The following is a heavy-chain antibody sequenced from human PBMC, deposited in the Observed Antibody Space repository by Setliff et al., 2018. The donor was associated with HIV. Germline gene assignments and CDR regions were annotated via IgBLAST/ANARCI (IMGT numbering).Heavy chain of an antibody. CDR1: GGSISSGSYY. CDR2: IYYSGSS. CDR3: ARVAAGTYGKGDWFDP. V-gene: IGHV4-39*01. J-gene: IGHJ5*02. D-gene: IGHD3-10*01. Sequence: SETLSLTCTVSGGSISSGSYYWGWIRQPPGKGLEWIGNIYYSGSSYYNPSLKSRVTISVDTSKNQFSLKLSSVTAADTAVYYCARVAAGTYGKGDWFDPWGQGIQVTVSS.